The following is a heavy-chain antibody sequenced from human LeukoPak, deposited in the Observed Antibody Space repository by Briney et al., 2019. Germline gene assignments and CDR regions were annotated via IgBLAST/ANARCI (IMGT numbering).Heavy chain of an antibody. CDR1: GFTFSSYA. CDR3: AKDLRGVPAAISGPMDV. CDR2: INDNGAGT. J-gene: IGHJ6*03. Sequence: PGGSLRLSCAASGFTFSSYAMSWVRQAPGKGLKWVSTINDNGAGTYYADSVKGRFTISRDNSKNTLYPQMNSLRAEDTAVYYCAKDLRGVPAAISGPMDVWGKGTTVTVSS. V-gene: IGHV3-23*01. D-gene: IGHD2-2*02.